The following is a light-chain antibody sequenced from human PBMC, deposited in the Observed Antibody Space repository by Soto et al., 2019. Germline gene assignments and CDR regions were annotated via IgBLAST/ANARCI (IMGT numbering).Light chain of an antibody. CDR2: AAS. J-gene: IGKJ4*01. V-gene: IGKV1-9*01. CDR1: QAISNY. CDR3: QQLNGYFPLT. Sequence: IQLTQSPSSLSASVGDRVTVTCRASQAISNYLAWYQRKPGKAPKLLIHAASTLQSGVPSRFSGSGSGTHFTLTISGLQPEDFATYYCQQLNGYFPLTFGGGTKVDIK.